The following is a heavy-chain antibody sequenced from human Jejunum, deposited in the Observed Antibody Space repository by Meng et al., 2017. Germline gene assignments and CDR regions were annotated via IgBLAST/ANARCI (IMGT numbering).Heavy chain of an antibody. CDR3: ARVWSSGVPHASFDI. CDR1: GGSISSNNYF. J-gene: IGHJ3*02. D-gene: IGHD3-16*01. CDR2: IYYTGSP. V-gene: IGHV4-39*07. Sequence: SETLSLTCTVSGGSISSNNYFWGWIRQPPGKVLEWIGSIYYTGSPSYNPSLKSRVTISIDTSKTQLSLNLHSVTAADAAMYECARVWSSGVPHASFDIWGQGTMVTVSS.